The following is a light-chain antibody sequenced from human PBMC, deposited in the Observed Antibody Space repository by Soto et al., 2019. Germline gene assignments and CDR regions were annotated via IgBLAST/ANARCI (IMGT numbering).Light chain of an antibody. Sequence: EIVMTQSPATLSVSPGERATLSCRASQSVSSNLAWYQQKPGQAPRLLIYGASTRATGIPARFSGSGSGTEFTPTISSLQSEDFAVYYCQQYNNWPPGWTFGQGTKV. J-gene: IGKJ1*01. CDR1: QSVSSN. CDR2: GAS. CDR3: QQYNNWPPGWT. V-gene: IGKV3-15*01.